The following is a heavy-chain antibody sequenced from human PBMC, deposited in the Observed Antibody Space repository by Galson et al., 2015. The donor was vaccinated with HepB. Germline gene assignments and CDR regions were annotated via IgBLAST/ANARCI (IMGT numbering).Heavy chain of an antibody. Sequence: SLRLSCAASGFTFGDYALSWFRQAPGKGLEWVGFVRNKGQGGTTDYVASVKGRFSISRDDSKSIAYLQMNSLKTEDSAVYFCARARYGSGWYAGYYFDYWGQGTLVTVSS. V-gene: IGHV3-49*03. CDR1: GFTFGDYA. D-gene: IGHD6-19*01. CDR3: ARARYGSGWYAGYYFDY. CDR2: VRNKGQGGTT. J-gene: IGHJ4*02.